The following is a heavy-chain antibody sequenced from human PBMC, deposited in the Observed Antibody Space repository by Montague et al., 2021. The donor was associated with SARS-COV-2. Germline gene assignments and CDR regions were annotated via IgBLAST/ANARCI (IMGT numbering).Heavy chain of an antibody. CDR3: VRLPRHSGSFSVDY. CDR1: GASISSYC. J-gene: IGHJ4*02. D-gene: IGHD1-26*01. Sequence: SETLSLTCTVSGASISSYCWSWIRQPPGKGLEWIGSVYYTGSTYYAPSLKSRATMSMDTSKNQFSLILTSVTAADTAVYYCVRLPRHSGSFSVDYWGQGNLVTVSS. CDR2: VYYTGST. V-gene: IGHV4-59*04.